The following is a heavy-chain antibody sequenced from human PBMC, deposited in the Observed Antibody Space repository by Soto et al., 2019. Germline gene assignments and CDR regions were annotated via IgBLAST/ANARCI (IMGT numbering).Heavy chain of an antibody. CDR2: ISYSGST. J-gene: IGHJ4*02. Sequence: QVQLQESGPGLVKPSQTLSLTCTVSGGPISSGGYYWSWIRQHPGKGLEWIGYISYSGSTYYNPSLESRVTISVDTSKNQFSLKLSSVTAAATAVYYCARDALSRDSIWGQGTLVTVSS. CDR1: GGPISSGGYY. V-gene: IGHV4-31*03. D-gene: IGHD3-22*01. CDR3: ARDALSRDSI.